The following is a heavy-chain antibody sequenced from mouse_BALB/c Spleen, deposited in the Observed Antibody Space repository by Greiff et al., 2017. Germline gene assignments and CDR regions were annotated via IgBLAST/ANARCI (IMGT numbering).Heavy chain of an antibody. CDR1: GFTFSSYA. Sequence: DVQLVESGGGLVKPGGSLKLSCAASGFTFSSYAMSWVRQTPEKRLEWVASISSGGSTYYPDSVKGRFTISRDNARNILYLQMSSLRSEDTAMYYCARGGFYDGYLYAMDYWGQGTSVTVSS. J-gene: IGHJ4*01. D-gene: IGHD2-3*01. CDR2: ISSGGST. V-gene: IGHV5-6-5*01. CDR3: ARGGFYDGYLYAMDY.